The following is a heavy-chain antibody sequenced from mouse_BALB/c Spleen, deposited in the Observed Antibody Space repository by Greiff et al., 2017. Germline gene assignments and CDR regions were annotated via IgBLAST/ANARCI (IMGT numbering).Heavy chain of an antibody. V-gene: IGHV1-69*02. Sequence: QVQLQQPGAELVRPGASVKLSCKASGYTFTSYWINWVKQRPGQGLEWIGNIYPSDSYTNYNQKFKDKATLTVDKSSSTAYMQLSSPTSEDSAVYYCTRSGGYEDYWGQGTTLTVSS. CDR2: IYPSDSYT. CDR1: GYTFTSYW. CDR3: TRSGGYEDY. J-gene: IGHJ2*01. D-gene: IGHD2-2*01.